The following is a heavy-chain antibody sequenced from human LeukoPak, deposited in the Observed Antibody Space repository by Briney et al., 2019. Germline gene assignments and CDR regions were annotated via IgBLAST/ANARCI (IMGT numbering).Heavy chain of an antibody. CDR2: MDIDGSST. V-gene: IGHV3-74*01. J-gene: IGHJ4*02. CDR3: ARVGPYGSGSYHVDY. D-gene: IGHD3-10*01. CDR1: GFTFSSYW. Sequence: GGSLRLSCAASGFTFSSYWMHWVRQTPGRGLVWVSRMDIDGSSTSYADSVKGRFTISRDNAKNTLYLQMHSLRVEDTAVYYCARVGPYGSGSYHVDYWGQGTLVTVSS.